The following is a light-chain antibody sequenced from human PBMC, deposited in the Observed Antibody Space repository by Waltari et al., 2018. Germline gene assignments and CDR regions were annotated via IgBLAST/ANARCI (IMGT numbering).Light chain of an antibody. Sequence: QLVLTQSPSASASLGASVKLTCTLSSGHRSSAIAWHQQQPEKGPRYLMKLNSDGSHSKGDGIPDRFSGSSSGAERYLTISSLQSEDEADYYCQTWGTGIQVFGGGTKLTVL. CDR2: LNSDGSH. CDR1: SGHRSSA. V-gene: IGLV4-69*01. CDR3: QTWGTGIQV. J-gene: IGLJ2*01.